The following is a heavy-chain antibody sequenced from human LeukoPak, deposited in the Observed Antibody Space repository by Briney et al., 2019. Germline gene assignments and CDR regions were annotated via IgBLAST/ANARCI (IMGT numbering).Heavy chain of an antibody. CDR3: ARATVTTNWFDP. V-gene: IGHV1-2*02. D-gene: IGHD4-17*01. Sequence: ASVKVSCKASGYTFTGYYMHWVRQAPGQGLEWMGWINPNSGGTNYAQKFQGRVTMTRDTSISTAYMELSRLRSDDTAVYYCARATVTTNWFDPWGQGTLVNVSS. CDR2: INPNSGGT. CDR1: GYTFTGYY. J-gene: IGHJ5*02.